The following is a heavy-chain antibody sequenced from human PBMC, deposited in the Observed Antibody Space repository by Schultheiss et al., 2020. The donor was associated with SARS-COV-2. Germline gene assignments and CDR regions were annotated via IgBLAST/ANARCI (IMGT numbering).Heavy chain of an antibody. V-gene: IGHV3-23*01. D-gene: IGHD4-17*01. CDR3: ARDMGMTTVMYFDY. Sequence: GESLKISCAASGFTFSSYAMSWVRQAPGKGLEWVSAISGSGGSTYYADSVKGRFTISRDNAKNSLYLQMNSLRAEDTAVYYCARDMGMTTVMYFDYWGQGTLVTVSS. CDR2: ISGSGGST. CDR1: GFTFSSYA. J-gene: IGHJ4*02.